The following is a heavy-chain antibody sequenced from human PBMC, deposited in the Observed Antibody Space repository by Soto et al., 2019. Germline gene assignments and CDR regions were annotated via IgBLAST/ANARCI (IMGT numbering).Heavy chain of an antibody. CDR2: IIPIFGTA. Sequence: SVKVSCKASGGTFSSYAISWVRQAPGQGLEWMGGIIPIFGTADYAQKFQGRVTITADESTSTAYMELSSLRSEDTAVYYCARNYGSGSYYPYYYYGMDVWGQGTTVTVSS. V-gene: IGHV1-69*13. J-gene: IGHJ6*02. D-gene: IGHD3-10*01. CDR1: GGTFSSYA. CDR3: ARNYGSGSYYPYYYYGMDV.